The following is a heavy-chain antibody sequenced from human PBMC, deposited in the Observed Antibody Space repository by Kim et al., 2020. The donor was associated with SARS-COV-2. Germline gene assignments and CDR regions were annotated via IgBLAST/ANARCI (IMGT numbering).Heavy chain of an antibody. J-gene: IGHJ4*02. Sequence: GGSLRLSCAASGFTFSSYGMHWVRQAPGKGLEWVAVISYDGSNKYYADSVKGRFTISRDNSKNTLYLQMNSLRAEDTAVYYCARDPKDLITMIVVAHFDYWGQGTLVTVSS. V-gene: IGHV3-33*05. D-gene: IGHD3-22*01. CDR2: ISYDGSNK. CDR3: ARDPKDLITMIVVAHFDY. CDR1: GFTFSSYG.